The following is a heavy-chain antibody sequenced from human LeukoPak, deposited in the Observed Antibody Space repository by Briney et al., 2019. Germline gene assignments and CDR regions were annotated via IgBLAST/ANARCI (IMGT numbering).Heavy chain of an antibody. J-gene: IGHJ3*02. V-gene: IGHV3-30-3*01. CDR2: ISYDGSNK. CDR1: GFTFSSYA. CDR3: ASWSYYEAFDI. D-gene: IGHD1-26*01. Sequence: GGSLRLSCAASGFTFSSYAMHWVRQAPGKGLEWVAVISYDGSNKYYADSVKGRFTISRDNSKNTLYLQMNSLRAEDTAVYYCASWSYYEAFDIWGQGTMVTVSS.